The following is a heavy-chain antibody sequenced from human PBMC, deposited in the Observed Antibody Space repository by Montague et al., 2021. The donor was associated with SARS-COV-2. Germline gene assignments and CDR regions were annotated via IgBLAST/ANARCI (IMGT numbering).Heavy chain of an antibody. D-gene: IGHD3-22*01. V-gene: IGHV3-23*01. Sequence: SLRLSCAASGFIFSNYAMSWVRQAPGKGLEWVSAISTTGYSTFYXDSVKGRFTISRNNSKNTLYLQMNSLRAEDTAVYYCAKHSSCYKRDFEYWGQGTLVTVSS. CDR1: GFIFSNYA. CDR2: ISTTGYST. J-gene: IGHJ4*02. CDR3: AKHSSCYKRDFEY.